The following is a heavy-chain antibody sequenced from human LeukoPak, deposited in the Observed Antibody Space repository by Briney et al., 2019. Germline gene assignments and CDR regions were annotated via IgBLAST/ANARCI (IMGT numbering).Heavy chain of an antibody. D-gene: IGHD3-16*01. CDR3: ARGLSNSRRTLLGLDY. Sequence: SETLSLTCAVYGGSFSGYYWSWIRQPPGKGLEWIGEINHSGSTNYNPSLKSRVTISVDTSKNQFSLKLSSVTAADTAVYYCARGLSNSRRTLLGLDYWGQGTLVTISS. CDR1: GGSFSGYY. V-gene: IGHV4-34*01. CDR2: INHSGST. J-gene: IGHJ4*02.